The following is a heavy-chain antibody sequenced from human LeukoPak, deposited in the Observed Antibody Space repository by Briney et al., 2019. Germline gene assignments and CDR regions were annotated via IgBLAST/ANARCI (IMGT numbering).Heavy chain of an antibody. CDR1: GFTFSSYA. CDR2: ISWNSGSI. D-gene: IGHD3-10*01. Sequence: GGSLRLSCAASGFTFSSYAMHWVRQAPGKGLEWVSGISWNSGSIGYADSVKGRFTISRDNAKNSLYLQMNSLRAEDTALYYCAKDWAYGSGSYFDYWGQGTLVTVSS. CDR3: AKDWAYGSGSYFDY. J-gene: IGHJ4*02. V-gene: IGHV3-9*01.